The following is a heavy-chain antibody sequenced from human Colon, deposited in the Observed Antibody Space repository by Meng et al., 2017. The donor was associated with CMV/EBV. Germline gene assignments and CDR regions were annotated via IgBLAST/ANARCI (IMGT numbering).Heavy chain of an antibody. CDR2: IKQDGSEE. D-gene: IGHD5-18*01. Sequence: GESLKISCAASGFSFSTYWMSWVRQAPGKGLEWVASIKQDGSEEYYVDSVRGRFTISRDNAKNSLYLQMNSLRAEDTAVYYCAKTRRYGYPARSVVVYWGQGTLVTVSS. CDR1: GFSFSTYW. CDR3: AKTRRYGYPARSVVVY. J-gene: IGHJ4*02. V-gene: IGHV3-7*03.